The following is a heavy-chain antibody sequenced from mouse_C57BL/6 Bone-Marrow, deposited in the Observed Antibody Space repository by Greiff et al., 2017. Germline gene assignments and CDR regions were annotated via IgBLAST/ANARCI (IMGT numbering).Heavy chain of an antibody. CDR2: ISSGSSTI. CDR1: GFTFSDYG. Sequence: EVQGVESGGGLVKPGGSLKLSCEASGFTFSDYGMHWVRQAPEKGLEWVAYISSGSSTIYYADTVKGRCTISRDNAKNTLFLQMTSLRSEDTAVYSCAKCYSSWFDYWGQGTLVTVSA. CDR3: AKCYSSWFDY. V-gene: IGHV5-17*01. J-gene: IGHJ3*01. D-gene: IGHD2-12*01.